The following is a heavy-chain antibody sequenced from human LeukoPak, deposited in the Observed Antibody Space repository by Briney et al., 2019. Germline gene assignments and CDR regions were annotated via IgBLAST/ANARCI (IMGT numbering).Heavy chain of an antibody. Sequence: GGALRLSCAGSGFTFSSFAMGWGRQAPGKGLGGVSAFSGSGGSTYYADSVKGRFTISRDNSKNTLYLQVNSLRAEDTAVYYCAKFQATVVTPRSYFDYWGQGTLVTVSS. CDR1: GFTFSSFA. CDR3: AKFQATVVTPRSYFDY. CDR2: FSGSGGST. V-gene: IGHV3-23*01. D-gene: IGHD4-23*01. J-gene: IGHJ4*02.